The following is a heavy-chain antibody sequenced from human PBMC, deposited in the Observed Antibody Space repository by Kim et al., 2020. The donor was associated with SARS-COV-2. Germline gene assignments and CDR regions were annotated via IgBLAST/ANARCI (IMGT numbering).Heavy chain of an antibody. V-gene: IGHV3-7*01. CDR2: IKRDGSER. CDR3: GISGI. Sequence: GGSLRLSCVESGITSSSYWLTWVRQAPGKGLEWVANIKRDGSERYYGDSVKVRFTISRDNAKSSVCLQMNSLRSEDTAVYYCGISGIWGQGTLVTVSS. CDR1: GITSSSYW. J-gene: IGHJ4*02.